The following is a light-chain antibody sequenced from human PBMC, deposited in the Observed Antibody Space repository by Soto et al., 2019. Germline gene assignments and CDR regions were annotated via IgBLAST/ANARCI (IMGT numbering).Light chain of an antibody. CDR2: GAS. V-gene: IGKV3-20*01. CDR3: QQYVSSPWA. CDR1: QSVSSSY. Sequence: EIVLTQSPGTLSLSPLEIATLSFRASQSVSSSYLAWYQQEPGQAPRLLIYGASSRATGIPDRFSGSGSGTDFTLTISRLEPEDFAVYYCQQYVSSPWAFGQGTKVDIK. J-gene: IGKJ1*01.